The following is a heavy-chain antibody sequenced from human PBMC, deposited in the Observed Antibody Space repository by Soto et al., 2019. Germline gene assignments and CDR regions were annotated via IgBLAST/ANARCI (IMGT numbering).Heavy chain of an antibody. J-gene: IGHJ6*02. V-gene: IGHV3-49*03. CDR1: GFTFGDYA. Sequence: HPGGSLRLSCTASGFTFGDYAMSWFRQAPGKGLEWVGFIRSKAYGGTTEYAASVKGRFTISRDDSKSIAYLQMNSLKTEDTAVYYCTRDWIQPPNSKFSYYYGMDVWGQGTTVTVSS. D-gene: IGHD3-22*01. CDR3: TRDWIQPPNSKFSYYYGMDV. CDR2: IRSKAYGGTT.